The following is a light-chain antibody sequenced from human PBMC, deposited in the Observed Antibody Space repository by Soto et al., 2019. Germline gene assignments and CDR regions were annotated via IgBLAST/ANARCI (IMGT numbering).Light chain of an antibody. CDR1: QSISSY. CDR3: QQSYSTPWT. CDR2: AAS. V-gene: IGKV1-39*01. Sequence: IQMTQSPSSLSASVGDRVTITCRTGQSISSYLNWYQQKPGKAPKLLMYAASSLQSGVPSRFTGSGSGTDFTLTITSLQPEDFATYYCQQSYSTPWTFGQGTKVDIK. J-gene: IGKJ1*01.